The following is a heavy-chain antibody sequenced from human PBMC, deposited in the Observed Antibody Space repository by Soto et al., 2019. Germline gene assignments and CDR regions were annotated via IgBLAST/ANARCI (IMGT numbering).Heavy chain of an antibody. CDR1: GVTFSSYA. D-gene: IGHD6-19*01. J-gene: IGHJ6*02. CDR3: ARERIAVAGMYGMDV. CDR2: TIPIFGTA. V-gene: IGHV1-69*13. Sequence: SVKVSCKASGVTFSSYAISWVRQAPGQGLEWMGGTIPIFGTANYAQKFQGRVTITADESTSTAYMELSSLRSEDTAVYYCARERIAVAGMYGMDVWGQGTTVTVSS.